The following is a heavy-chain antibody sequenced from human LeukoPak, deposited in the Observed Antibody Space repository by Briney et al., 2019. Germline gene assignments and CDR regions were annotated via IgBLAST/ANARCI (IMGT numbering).Heavy chain of an antibody. J-gene: IGHJ5*02. V-gene: IGHV3-21*01. D-gene: IGHD4-17*01. CDR2: ISSSSSYI. Sequence: GGSLRLSCAASGFTFSSYSMNWVRQAPGKGLEWVSSISSSSSYIYYADSVKGRFTISRDNAKNSLYLQMNSLRAEDTAVYYCARDHKTVTMFPPGHGGFDPWGQGTLVTVSS. CDR3: ARDHKTVTMFPPGHGGFDP. CDR1: GFTFSSYS.